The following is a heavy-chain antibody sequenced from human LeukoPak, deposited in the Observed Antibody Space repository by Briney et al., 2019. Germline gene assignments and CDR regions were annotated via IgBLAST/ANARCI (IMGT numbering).Heavy chain of an antibody. J-gene: IGHJ4*02. Sequence: GSVKVSCKASGYTFTGYYMHWVRQAPGQGLEWMGWINPNSGGTNYAQKFQGWVTMTRDTSISTAYMELSRLRSDDTAVYYCARGAYYYGSGSPKGMDYWGQGTLVTVS. CDR3: ARGAYYYGSGSPKGMDY. CDR1: GYTFTGYY. V-gene: IGHV1-2*04. CDR2: INPNSGGT. D-gene: IGHD3-10*01.